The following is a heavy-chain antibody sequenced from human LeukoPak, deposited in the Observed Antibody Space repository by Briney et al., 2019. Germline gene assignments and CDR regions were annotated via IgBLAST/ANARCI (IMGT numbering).Heavy chain of an antibody. Sequence: SETLSLTCAVYGGSFSGYYWSWIRQPPGKGLEWIGEINDSGSTNYNPSLKSRVTISVDTSKKQFSLKLNSVTAADTAVYYCARRTYSSTWYFDYWGQGTLVTVSS. CDR1: GGSFSGYY. CDR3: ARRTYSSTWYFDY. D-gene: IGHD6-13*01. J-gene: IGHJ4*02. V-gene: IGHV4-34*01. CDR2: INDSGST.